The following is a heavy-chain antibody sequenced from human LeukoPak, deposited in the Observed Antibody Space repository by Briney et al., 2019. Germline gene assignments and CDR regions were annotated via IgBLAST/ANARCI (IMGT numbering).Heavy chain of an antibody. V-gene: IGHV1-69*01. Sequence: SVKVSCKASGGTFSSYAISWVRQAPGQGLEWMGGIIPIFGTANYAQKFQGRVTITADESTSTAYMELSSLRSEDTAVYYCARSFCSSTSCLRNWYFDLWGRGTLVTVSS. CDR2: IIPIFGTA. J-gene: IGHJ2*01. D-gene: IGHD2-2*01. CDR1: GGTFSSYA. CDR3: ARSFCSSTSCLRNWYFDL.